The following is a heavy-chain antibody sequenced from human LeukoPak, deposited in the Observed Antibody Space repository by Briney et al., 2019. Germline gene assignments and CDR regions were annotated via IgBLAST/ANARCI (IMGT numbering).Heavy chain of an antibody. Sequence: SETLSLTCTVSGGSISSYYWSWIRQPPGKGLEGIGYIYYSGSTNYNPSRKSRVTISVDTSKNQFSMKLSSVTAADKAVYYCARAGGATTGAFDIWGQGTMVTVSS. D-gene: IGHD1-26*01. J-gene: IGHJ3*02. CDR2: IYYSGST. CDR1: GGSISSYY. V-gene: IGHV4-59*01. CDR3: ARAGGATTGAFDI.